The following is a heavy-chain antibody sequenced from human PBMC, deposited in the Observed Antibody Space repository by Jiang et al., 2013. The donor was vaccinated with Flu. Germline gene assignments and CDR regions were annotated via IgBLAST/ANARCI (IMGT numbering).Heavy chain of an antibody. CDR3: ARDDRFCSGGSCSVRSGVFDT. J-gene: IGHJ1*01. D-gene: IGHD2-15*01. CDR2: IHHSGKT. Sequence: LLKPSETLSLTCAVSGSSVSRQYWSWVRQSPGRGLEWIGHIHHSGKTDYNPSLWGRVTIAIDTSKNQFSLTLTSTTSADTALYFCARDDRFCSGGSCSVRSGVFDTWGQGTMGHRLL. V-gene: IGHV4-59*02. CDR1: GSSVSRQY.